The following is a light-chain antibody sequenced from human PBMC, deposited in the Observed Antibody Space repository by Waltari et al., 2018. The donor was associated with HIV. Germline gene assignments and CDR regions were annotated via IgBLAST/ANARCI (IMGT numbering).Light chain of an antibody. CDR1: TSNIGNNY. J-gene: IGLJ1*01. CDR3: GTWDSNLNTYV. CDR2: DNK. Sequence: QSVLTQPPSVSAAPGQRIAISCSGATSNIGNNYVSWYQQFPGRAPHFVSYDNKRRPAEIPYPFSGSKAGTSATLDISGLQTGDEADYYCGTWDSNLNTYVFGSGTKVTVL. V-gene: IGLV1-51*01.